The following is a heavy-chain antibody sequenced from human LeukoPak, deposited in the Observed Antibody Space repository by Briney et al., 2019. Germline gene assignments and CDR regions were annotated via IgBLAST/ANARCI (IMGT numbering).Heavy chain of an antibody. CDR3: ARDLRVSRAAAGPKYYFDY. CDR1: GFTFSSYA. V-gene: IGHV3-64*01. J-gene: IGHJ4*02. CDR2: ISSNGGST. D-gene: IGHD6-13*01. Sequence: GGSLRLSCAASGFTFSSYAMHWVRQAPGKGLEYVSTISSNGGSTYYANSVKGRFTISRDNSKNTLYLQMGSLRAEDMAVYYCARDLRVSRAAAGPKYYFDYWGQGTLVTVSS.